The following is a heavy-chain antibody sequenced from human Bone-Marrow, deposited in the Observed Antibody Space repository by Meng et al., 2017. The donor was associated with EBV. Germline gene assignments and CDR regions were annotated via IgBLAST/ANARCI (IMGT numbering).Heavy chain of an antibody. Sequence: QVQLVESGGGVVQPGRSLRLSCAASGFTFSSYAMHWVRQAPGKGLEWVAVISYDGSNKYYADSVKGRFTISRDNSKNTLYLQMNSLRVEDTAIYYCAKDKIFDYWGQGTLVTVSS. J-gene: IGHJ4*02. CDR3: AKDKIFDY. CDR1: GFTFSSYA. CDR2: ISYDGSNK. V-gene: IGHV3-30-3*01.